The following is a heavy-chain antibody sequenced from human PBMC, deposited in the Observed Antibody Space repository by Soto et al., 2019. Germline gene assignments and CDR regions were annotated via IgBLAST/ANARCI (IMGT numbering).Heavy chain of an antibody. V-gene: IGHV1-2*02. Sequence: ASVKVSCKASGYTFTGYYMHWVRQAPGQGLEWMGWINPNSGGTNYAQKFQGRVTMTRDTSISTAYMELSRLRSDDTAVYYCARDWVVVVVAPRTGMDVWGKGTTVTVSS. D-gene: IGHD2-15*01. CDR1: GYTFTGYY. CDR3: ARDWVVVVVAPRTGMDV. CDR2: INPNSGGT. J-gene: IGHJ6*04.